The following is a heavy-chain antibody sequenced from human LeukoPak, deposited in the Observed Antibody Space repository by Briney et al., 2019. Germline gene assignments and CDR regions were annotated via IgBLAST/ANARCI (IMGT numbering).Heavy chain of an antibody. CDR3: ARGRRYGPRDDYYYMDV. J-gene: IGHJ6*03. V-gene: IGHV4-61*01. D-gene: IGHD1-14*01. Sequence: SETLSLTCTVSGGSVSSGSYYWSWIRPPPGKGLEWIGYIYYSGSTNYTPSLKSRVTISVDTSKNQFSLKLSSVTAADTAVYYCARGRRYGPRDDYYYMDVWGKGTTVTVSS. CDR1: GGSVSSGSYY. CDR2: IYYSGST.